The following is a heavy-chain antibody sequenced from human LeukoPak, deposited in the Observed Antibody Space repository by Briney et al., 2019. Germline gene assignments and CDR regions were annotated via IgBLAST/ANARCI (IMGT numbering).Heavy chain of an antibody. CDR1: GFTFSSYG. V-gene: IGHV3-33*06. Sequence: PGGSLRLSCAASGFTFSSYGMHWVRQAPGKGLEWVAVIWYDGSNKYYADSVKGRFTISRDNSKNTLYLQMNSLRAEDTAVYDCAKGYCSGGSCYTPAGLDYWGQGTLVTVSS. CDR3: AKGYCSGGSCYTPAGLDY. J-gene: IGHJ4*02. D-gene: IGHD2-15*01. CDR2: IWYDGSNK.